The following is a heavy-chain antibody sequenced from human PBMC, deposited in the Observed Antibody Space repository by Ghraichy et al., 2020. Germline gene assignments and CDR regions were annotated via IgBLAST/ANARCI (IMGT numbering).Heavy chain of an antibody. J-gene: IGHJ5*02. Sequence: GGSLRLSCAASGIAFSRYWFHWVRQAPGKGLVWVSRINRDGSTTNYADSVKGRFTISRDDAKNTLYLQMSSLRAEDTAVYYCAADSPWRPDSSGRTGWFDPWGQGTLVTVSA. D-gene: IGHD3-22*01. CDR2: INRDGSTT. V-gene: IGHV3-74*01. CDR1: GIAFSRYW. CDR3: AADSPWRPDSSGRTGWFDP.